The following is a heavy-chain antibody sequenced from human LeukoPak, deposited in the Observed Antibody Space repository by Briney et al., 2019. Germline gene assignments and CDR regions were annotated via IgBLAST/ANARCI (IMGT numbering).Heavy chain of an antibody. CDR3: ARDLLTKEYYFDSSGNPY. CDR2: ISAYNGNT. CDR1: GYTFTSYG. J-gene: IGHJ4*02. V-gene: IGHV1-18*01. Sequence: ASVKVSCKASGYTFTSYGISWVRQAPGQGLEWMGWISAYNGNTNYAQKPQGRVTMTTDTSTSTAYMDLRSLRSDDTAVYYCARDLLTKEYYFDSSGNPYWGQGTLVTVSS. D-gene: IGHD3-22*01.